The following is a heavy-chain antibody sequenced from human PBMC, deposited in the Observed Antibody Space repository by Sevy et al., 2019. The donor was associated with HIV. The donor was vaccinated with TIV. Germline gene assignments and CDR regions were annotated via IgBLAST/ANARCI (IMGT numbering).Heavy chain of an antibody. CDR1: GFAFSTHA. V-gene: IGHV3-7*01. CDR2: IKQDGSEK. D-gene: IGHD6-25*01. CDR3: ARALAAAASY. Sequence: GGSLRLSCAASGFAFSTHAMHWVRQAPGKGLEWVANIKQDGSEKYYVDSVKGRFTISRDNAKNSMHLQMNSLRAEDTAVYYCARALAAAASYWGQGTLVTVSS. J-gene: IGHJ4*02.